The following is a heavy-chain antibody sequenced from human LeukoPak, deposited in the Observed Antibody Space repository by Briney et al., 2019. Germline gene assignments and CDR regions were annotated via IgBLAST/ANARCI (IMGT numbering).Heavy chain of an antibody. D-gene: IGHD3-10*01. Sequence: SETLSPTCTVSGGSISSYYWSWIRQPPGKGLEWIGYIYYSGSTNYNPSLKSRVTISVDTSKNQFSLKLSSVTAADTAVYYCARGVQMVRGDNWFDPWGQGTLVTVSS. V-gene: IGHV4-59*01. CDR2: IYYSGST. J-gene: IGHJ5*02. CDR1: GGSISSYY. CDR3: ARGVQMVRGDNWFDP.